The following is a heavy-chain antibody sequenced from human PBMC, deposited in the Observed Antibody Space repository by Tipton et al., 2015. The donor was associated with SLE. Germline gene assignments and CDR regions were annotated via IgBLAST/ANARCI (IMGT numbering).Heavy chain of an antibody. D-gene: IGHD6-13*01. CDR2: INTNTGNP. CDR1: GYTFTSYA. Sequence: QLVQSGAEVKKPGASVKVSCKASGYTFTSYAMNWVRQAPGQGLEWMGWINTNTGNPTYAQGFTGRFVFSLDTSVSTAYLQISSLKAEDTAVYYCARTRVYRIAAAAPGPQGFDYWGQGALVTVSS. CDR3: ARTRVYRIAAAAPGPQGFDY. V-gene: IGHV7-4-1*02. J-gene: IGHJ4*02.